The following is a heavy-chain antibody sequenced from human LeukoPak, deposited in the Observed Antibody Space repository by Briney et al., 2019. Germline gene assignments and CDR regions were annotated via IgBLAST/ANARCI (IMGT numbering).Heavy chain of an antibody. CDR3: ARHMPTGGVDAFDI. CDR2: IHYSGRT. D-gene: IGHD3-16*01. Sequence: PSETLSLTCTVSGGSITGYYWIWIRQPPGKGLEWIGYIHYSGRTNYNPSLKSRVTLSVDTSKNQLSLKLSSVAAADTAVYYCARHMPTGGVDAFDIWGQGTMVTVSS. V-gene: IGHV4-59*08. CDR1: GGSITGYY. J-gene: IGHJ3*02.